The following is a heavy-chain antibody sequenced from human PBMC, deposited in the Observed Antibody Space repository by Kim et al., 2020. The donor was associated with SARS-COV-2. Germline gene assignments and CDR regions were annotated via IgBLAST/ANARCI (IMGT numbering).Heavy chain of an antibody. CDR3: ARSPEYYYDSSGPFDP. D-gene: IGHD3-22*01. J-gene: IGHJ5*02. V-gene: IGHV3-33*01. CDR1: GFTFSSYG. Sequence: GGSLRLSCAASGFTFSSYGMHWVRQAPGKGLEWVAVIWYDGSNKYYADSVKGRFTISRDNSKNTLYLQMNSLRAEDTAVYYCARSPEYYYDSSGPFDPWGQGTLVTVSS. CDR2: IWYDGSNK.